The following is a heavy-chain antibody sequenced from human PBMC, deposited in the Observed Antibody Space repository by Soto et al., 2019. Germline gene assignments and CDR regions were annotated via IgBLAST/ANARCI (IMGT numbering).Heavy chain of an antibody. CDR1: GGSISSDN. CDR3: ARLAYTSGFTVDC. Sequence: QVQLQESGPGLVKPSETLSLTCTVSGGSISSDNWTWIRQPPGERLEWSGYIYYNGNTNYNSSLKSRVTISIDTSKSQFSLKLNSVTAEDPAVYFCARLAYTSGFTVDCWGRGTGVTVSS. V-gene: IGHV4-59*01. CDR2: IYYNGNT. D-gene: IGHD5-18*01. J-gene: IGHJ4*02.